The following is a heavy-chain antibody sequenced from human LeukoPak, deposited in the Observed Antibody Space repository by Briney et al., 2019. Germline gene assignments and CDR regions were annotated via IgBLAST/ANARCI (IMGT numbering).Heavy chain of an antibody. CDR1: GYTFTSHF. J-gene: IGHJ4*02. CDR2: INPSGGST. V-gene: IGHV1-46*01. CDR3: ARDSEVAAAGHFDY. Sequence: ASVKVSCKASGYTFTSHFFHWVRQAPGQGLEWVGIINPSGGSTSYAQKFQGRVTMTRDTSTDTIYMEVSSLRSEDTAVYYCARDSEVAAAGHFDYWGQGTLVTVSS. D-gene: IGHD6-13*01.